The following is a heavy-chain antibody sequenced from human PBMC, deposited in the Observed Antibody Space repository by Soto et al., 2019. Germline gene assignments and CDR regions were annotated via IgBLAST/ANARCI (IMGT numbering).Heavy chain of an antibody. CDR1: GFTFSRQA. J-gene: IGHJ4*02. V-gene: IGHV3-33*01. CDR3: ATGFLGLCTGGNCPLDY. CDR2: IWYHGIDK. D-gene: IGHD2-15*01. Sequence: GVSLRLSCAASGFTFSRQAMHWVRQAPGRGLEWMAVIWYHGIDKYYADSVKGRFTISRDNSKNTVYLQMNSLRGEDTAVYYCATGFLGLCTGGNCPLDYWGQGTLVTVYS.